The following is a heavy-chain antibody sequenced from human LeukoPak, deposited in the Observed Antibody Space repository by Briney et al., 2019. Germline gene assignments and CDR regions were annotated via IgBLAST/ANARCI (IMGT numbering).Heavy chain of an antibody. Sequence: ASVKVSCKASGYTFTSYDINWVRQATGQGLEWMGWMNPNSGNTGYAQKFQGRVTMTRNTSISTAYMELSSLRSEDTAVYYCARLNILTGYYFDYWGQGTLVTVSS. V-gene: IGHV1-8*01. D-gene: IGHD3-9*01. CDR3: ARLNILTGYYFDY. J-gene: IGHJ4*02. CDR2: MNPNSGNT. CDR1: GYTFTSYD.